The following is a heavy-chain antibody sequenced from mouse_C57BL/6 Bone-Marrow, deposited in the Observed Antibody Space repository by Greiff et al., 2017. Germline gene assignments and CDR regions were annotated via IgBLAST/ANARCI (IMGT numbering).Heavy chain of an antibody. D-gene: IGHD1-1*01. Sequence: EVKLVESGPGLVKPSQSLSLTCSVTGYSITSGYYWNWIRQFPGNKLEWMGYISYDGSNNYNPSLKNRISITRDTSTNQFFLKLNSVTTEDAATYYCARGNPAYYYGSSYAFDYWGQGTPLTVSS. CDR1: GYSITSGYY. V-gene: IGHV3-6*01. CDR3: ARGNPAYYYGSSYAFDY. J-gene: IGHJ2*01. CDR2: ISYDGSN.